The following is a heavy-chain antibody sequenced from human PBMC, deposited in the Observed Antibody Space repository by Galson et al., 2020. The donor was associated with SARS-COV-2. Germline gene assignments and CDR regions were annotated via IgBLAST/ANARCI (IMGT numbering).Heavy chain of an antibody. CDR1: GFTFSDYY. CDR2: ISSSGSTI. CDR3: ARDWLQGGWELVGFWGTVVPIYGMDA. V-gene: IGHV3-11*01. D-gene: IGHD1-26*01. J-gene: IGHJ6*02. Sequence: GESLKISCAASGFTFSDYYMSWIRQAPGKGLEWVSYISSSGSTIYYADSVKGRFTISRDNAKNSLYLQMNSLRAEDTAVYYCARDWLQGGWELVGFWGTVVPIYGMDAWGHGTTVTVSS.